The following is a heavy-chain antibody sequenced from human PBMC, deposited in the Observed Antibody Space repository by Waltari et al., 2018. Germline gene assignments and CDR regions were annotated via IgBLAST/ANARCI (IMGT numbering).Heavy chain of an antibody. CDR1: GGSISSSSYY. V-gene: IGHV4-39*07. Sequence: QLQLQESGPGLVKPSETLSLTCTVPGGSISSSSYYWGWIRQPPGKGLEWIGSIYYSGSTYYNPSLKSRVTISVDTSKNQFSLKLSSVTAADTAVYYCARRGEVDYYYGSGSLDYWGQGTLVTVSS. CDR3: ARRGEVDYYYGSGSLDY. J-gene: IGHJ4*02. D-gene: IGHD3-10*01. CDR2: IYYSGST.